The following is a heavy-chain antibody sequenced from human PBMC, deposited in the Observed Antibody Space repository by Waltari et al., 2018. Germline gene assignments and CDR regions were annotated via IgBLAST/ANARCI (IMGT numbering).Heavy chain of an antibody. V-gene: IGHV4-34*01. CDR1: GGSFSGYY. Sequence: QVQLQQWGAGLLKPSETLSLTCAVYGGSFSGYYWSWIRQPPGKGLEENGEINERGSTNNHPSLKSRVTISVETAKNQFSLKLSSVTAADTAVYYCARGGLRWSSSWYYFDYWGQGTLVTVSS. CDR3: ARGGLRWSSSWYYFDY. CDR2: INERGST. J-gene: IGHJ4*02. D-gene: IGHD6-13*01.